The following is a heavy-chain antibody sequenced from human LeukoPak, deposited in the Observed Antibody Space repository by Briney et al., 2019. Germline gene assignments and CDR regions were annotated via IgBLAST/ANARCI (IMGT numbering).Heavy chain of an antibody. V-gene: IGHV1-18*01. CDR1: GYTFTSYG. J-gene: IGHJ5*02. Sequence: GASVKVSCKASGYTFTSYGISWVRQAPGQGVEWMGWISAYTGNTNYAQKLQDRVTMTTDTSTSTAYMELRSLRSDDTAVYYCARVRDYAPTNWFDPWGQGTLVTVSS. CDR2: ISAYTGNT. D-gene: IGHD2-2*01. CDR3: ARVRDYAPTNWFDP.